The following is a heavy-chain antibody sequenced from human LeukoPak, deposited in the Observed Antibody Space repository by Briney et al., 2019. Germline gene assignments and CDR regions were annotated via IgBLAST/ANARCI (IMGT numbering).Heavy chain of an antibody. CDR1: GYTFTSYD. D-gene: IGHD2-21*01. CDR3: ASPIVVVVATTGVDAFDI. CDR2: MNPNSGNT. V-gene: IGHV1-8*01. Sequence: ASVKVSCKASGYTFTSYDINWVRQATGQGRERMGWMNPNSGNTGFAQKFQGRGTMTTNTSISTSYMELSSLRSEDAAVYYCASPIVVVVATTGVDAFDIWGQGTMVTVSS. J-gene: IGHJ3*02.